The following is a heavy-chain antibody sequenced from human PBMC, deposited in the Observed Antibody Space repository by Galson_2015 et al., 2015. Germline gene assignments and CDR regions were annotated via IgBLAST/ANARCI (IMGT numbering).Heavy chain of an antibody. Sequence: SVKVSCKASGYTFTRYYMHWVRQAPGQGLEWMGIVDPSGGSTTYAQKFRGRVAMTRDTSTGTVYMELSSLTSEDTAVYYCARYLTGDCSGGTCSGGLGWFDPWGQGTLVTV. CDR3: ARYLTGDCSGGTCSGGLGWFDP. V-gene: IGHV1-46*01. D-gene: IGHD2-15*01. CDR2: VDPSGGST. CDR1: GYTFTRYY. J-gene: IGHJ5*02.